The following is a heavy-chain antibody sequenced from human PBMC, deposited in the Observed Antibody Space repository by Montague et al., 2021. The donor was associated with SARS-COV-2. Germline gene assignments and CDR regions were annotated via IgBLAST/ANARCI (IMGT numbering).Heavy chain of an antibody. CDR2: TYYRSKSYN. CDR3: ARDDPYCTNGVCYTGNWFDP. CDR1: GDSVSSNSAA. Sequence: CTISGDSVSSNSAAWNWIRQSPSRGLEWLGRTYYRSKSYNDYAVSVKSRITINPDTSKNQFSLQLNSVTPEDTAVYYCARDDPYCTNGVCYTGNWFDPWGQGTLVTVSS. J-gene: IGHJ5*02. V-gene: IGHV6-1*01. D-gene: IGHD2-8*01.